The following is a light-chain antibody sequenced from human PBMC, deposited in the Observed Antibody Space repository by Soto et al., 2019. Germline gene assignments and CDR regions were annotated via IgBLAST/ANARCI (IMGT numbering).Light chain of an antibody. Sequence: QSALTQPASVSGSPGQSITISCTGTSSDVGDYNYVSWYQQHPGKAPKLMIYEVSHRLSGVSNRFSGSKSGYTASLTISGFQDEDEADYYCSSYISNSIVVFGGGTKVTVL. J-gene: IGLJ2*01. V-gene: IGLV2-14*01. CDR1: SSDVGDYNY. CDR2: EVS. CDR3: SSYISNSIVV.